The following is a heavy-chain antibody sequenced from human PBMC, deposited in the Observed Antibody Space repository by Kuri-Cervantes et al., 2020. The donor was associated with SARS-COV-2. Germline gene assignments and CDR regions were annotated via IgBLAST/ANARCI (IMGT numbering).Heavy chain of an antibody. CDR2: IKQDGSEK. J-gene: IGHJ3*02. Sequence: GESLKISCAASGFTFSSYWMSWVRQAPGKGLEWVANIKQDGSEKYYVDSVKGRFTISRGNAKNSLYLQMNSLRAEDTAVYYCARDDHDWGEGGAFDIWGRGTMVTVSS. CDR1: GFTFSSYW. CDR3: ARDDHDWGEGGAFDI. D-gene: IGHD7-27*01. V-gene: IGHV3-7*01.